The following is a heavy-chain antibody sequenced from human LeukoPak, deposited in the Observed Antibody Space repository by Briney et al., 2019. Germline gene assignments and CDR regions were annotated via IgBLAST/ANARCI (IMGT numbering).Heavy chain of an antibody. CDR3: ARFGSSYYDSSGYFMSFDY. CDR2: FDPEDGET. CDR1: GYTLTELS. Sequence: ASVKVSCKVSGYTLTELSMHWVRQAPGKGLEWMGGFDPEDGETIYAQKFQGRVTITTDESTSTAYMELSSLRAEDTAVYYCARFGSSYYDSSGYFMSFDYWGQGTLVTVSS. V-gene: IGHV1-24*01. D-gene: IGHD3-22*01. J-gene: IGHJ4*02.